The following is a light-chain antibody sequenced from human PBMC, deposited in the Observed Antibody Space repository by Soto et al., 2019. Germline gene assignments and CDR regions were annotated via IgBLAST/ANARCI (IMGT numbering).Light chain of an antibody. J-gene: IGKJ1*01. CDR3: QQYGSSPWP. V-gene: IGKV3-20*01. Sequence: ETMLTQSPATLSASPGERVTLSCRATQSVTYNLAWYQQKPGQAPRLLIYDASSRATGIPDRFSGSGSGTDFTLTISRLEPEDFAVYYCQQYGSSPWPFGQGTKVDIK. CDR1: QSVTYN. CDR2: DAS.